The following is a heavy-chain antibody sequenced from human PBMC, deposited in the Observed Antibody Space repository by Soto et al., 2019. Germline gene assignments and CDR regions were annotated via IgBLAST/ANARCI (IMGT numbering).Heavy chain of an antibody. CDR2: ISAYNGNT. J-gene: IGHJ6*02. Sequence: GASVKVSCKASGYTFTSYGISWVRQAPGQGLEWMGWISAYNGNTNYAQKLQGRVTMTTDTSTSTAYMELSSLRSEDTAVYYCASRSSTLTIFGVAVDPRYYYGMDVWGQGTTVTVSS. D-gene: IGHD3-3*01. V-gene: IGHV1-18*01. CDR1: GYTFTSYG. CDR3: ASRSSTLTIFGVAVDPRYYYGMDV.